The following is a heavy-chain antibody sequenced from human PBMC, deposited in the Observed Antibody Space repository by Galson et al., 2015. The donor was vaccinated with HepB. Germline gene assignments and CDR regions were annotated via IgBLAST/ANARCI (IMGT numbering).Heavy chain of an antibody. Sequence: QSGAEVKKPGESLKISCKGSGYSFTSYWIGWVRQMPGKGLEWMGIIYPGDSDTRYSPSFQGQVTISADKSISTAYLQWSSLKASDTAMYYCAGADSSGYYYHPFGYWGQGTLVTVSS. D-gene: IGHD3-22*01. V-gene: IGHV5-51*03. CDR3: AGADSSGYYYHPFGY. CDR2: IYPGDSDT. CDR1: GYSFTSYW. J-gene: IGHJ4*02.